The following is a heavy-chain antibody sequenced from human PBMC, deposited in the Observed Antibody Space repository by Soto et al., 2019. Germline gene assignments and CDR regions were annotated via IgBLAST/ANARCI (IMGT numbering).Heavy chain of an antibody. J-gene: IGHJ6*02. V-gene: IGHV5-10-1*01. CDR1: GYSFTSYW. Sequence: GESLKISCKRSGYSFTSYWISWVRQMPGKGLEWMGRIDPSDSYTNYSPSFQGHVTISADKSISTAYLQWSSLKASDTAMYYCARPSRGYSYGSYGMDVWGQGTTVTVSS. D-gene: IGHD5-18*01. CDR3: ARPSRGYSYGSYGMDV. CDR2: IDPSDSYT.